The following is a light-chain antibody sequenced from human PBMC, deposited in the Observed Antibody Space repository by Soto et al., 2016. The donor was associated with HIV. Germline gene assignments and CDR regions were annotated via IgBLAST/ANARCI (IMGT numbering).Light chain of an antibody. J-gene: IGKJ1*01. V-gene: IGKV1-5*03. Sequence: DIQMTQSPSTLSASVGDRVTITCRASQSISSWVAWYQQEPGKAPNLLIYKASNLESGVPSRFSGGGSGTEFTLTISSLQPDDFATYYCQQYQTEEGTFGQGTTVEIK. CDR1: QSISSW. CDR3: QQYQTEEGT. CDR2: KAS.